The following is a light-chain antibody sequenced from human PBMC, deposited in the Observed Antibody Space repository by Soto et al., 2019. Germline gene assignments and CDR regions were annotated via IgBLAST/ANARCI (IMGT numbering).Light chain of an antibody. V-gene: IGLV2-14*01. CDR2: EVS. J-gene: IGLJ2*01. CDR1: SSDVGGYNY. CDR3: SSYTSSSTLEGV. Sequence: QSVLTQPASVSGSPGQSITISCTGTSSDVGGYNYVSWYQQHPGKAPKLMIYEVSNRPSGVSNRFSGSKSGNTASLTISGLQAEDEADYYCSSYTSSSTLEGVFGGGTKLNVL.